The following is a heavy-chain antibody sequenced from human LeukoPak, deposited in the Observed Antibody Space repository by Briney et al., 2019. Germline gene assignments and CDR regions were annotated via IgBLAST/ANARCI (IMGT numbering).Heavy chain of an antibody. CDR1: GFIFSSSA. Sequence: GGSLRLSCTASGFIFSSSAMSWVRQAPGKGLEWVSGINWNGGSTVYADSVKGRFTISRDNAKNSLYLQMNSLRAEDTALYHCARAADGYYYMDVWGKGTTVTISS. CDR2: INWNGGST. CDR3: ARAADGYYYMDV. J-gene: IGHJ6*03. V-gene: IGHV3-20*01.